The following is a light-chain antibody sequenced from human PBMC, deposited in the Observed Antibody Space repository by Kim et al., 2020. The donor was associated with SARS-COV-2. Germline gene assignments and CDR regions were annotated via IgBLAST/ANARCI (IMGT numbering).Light chain of an antibody. J-gene: IGLJ2*01. CDR3: KSRDSSGNHQ. V-gene: IGLV3-19*01. Sequence: SSELTQDPAVSVALGQTVRITCQGDSLRSYYASWYQQKPGQAPVLVIYGKNNRPSGIPDRFSGSSSGNTAPLTITGAQAEDEADYYCKSRDSSGNHQFGG. CDR1: SLRSYY. CDR2: GKN.